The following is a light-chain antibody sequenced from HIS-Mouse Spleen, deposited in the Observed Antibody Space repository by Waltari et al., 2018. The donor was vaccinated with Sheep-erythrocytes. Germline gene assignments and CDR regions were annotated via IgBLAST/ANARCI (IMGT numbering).Light chain of an antibody. V-gene: IGLV3-1*01. CDR2: QDS. CDR1: HLGVQS. J-gene: IGLJ3*02. Sequence: SYELTQPPSVSVSPGQTASITCPGAHLGVQSPCWYQQKPGQSPVLVIYQDSKRPSGIPERFSGSNSGNTATLTISGTQAMDEADYYCQAWDSSTAWVFGGGTKLTVL. CDR3: QAWDSSTAWV.